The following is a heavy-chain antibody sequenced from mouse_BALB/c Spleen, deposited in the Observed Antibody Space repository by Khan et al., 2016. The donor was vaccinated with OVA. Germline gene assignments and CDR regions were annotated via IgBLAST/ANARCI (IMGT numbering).Heavy chain of an antibody. D-gene: IGHD2-1*01. CDR1: GYTFTSYW. CDR2: IFPGTGTT. V-gene: IGHV1S132*01. Sequence: QVQLKQSGAELVKPGASVKLSCKTSGYTFTSYWIQWVKQRPGQGLGWLGQIFPGTGTTYYNENFKGTATLTVDPSSSTAYMQLSSLTAEDSAVYFCARGYFGNYEFVYWGQGTLVTVSP. J-gene: IGHJ3*01. CDR3: ARGYFGNYEFVY.